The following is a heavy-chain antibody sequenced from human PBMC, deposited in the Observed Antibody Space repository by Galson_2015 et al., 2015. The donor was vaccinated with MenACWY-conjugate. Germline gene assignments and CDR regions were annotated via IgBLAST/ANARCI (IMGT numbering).Heavy chain of an antibody. CDR2: ISPGDSNT. CDR1: GYSFTTYW. V-gene: IGHV5-51*01. Sequence: QSGAEVKKPGESLKISCKTTGYSFTTYWIAWVRQMPGTGLEWMGLISPGDSNTRYSPSFQGQVTISADKSISTAYLQWSSLKASDTAVYYCAREGPVVITGVRYYYYGMDVWGQGTTVTVSS. J-gene: IGHJ6*02. CDR3: AREGPVVITGVRYYYYGMDV. D-gene: IGHD3-22*01.